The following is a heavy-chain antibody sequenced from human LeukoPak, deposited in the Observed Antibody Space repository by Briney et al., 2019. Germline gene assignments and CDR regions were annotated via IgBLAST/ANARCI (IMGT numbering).Heavy chain of an antibody. CDR3: AQLERRTAFDI. Sequence: SETLSLTCTVSGGSIRRSYFYWGCVRQPPGKALEWIGFAYYTGNTFYKPSLKSRVTISVDSSKNQFSLALASLTAADSAVYYCAQLERRTAFDIWGPGTMVVVSS. CDR2: AYYTGNT. CDR1: GGSIRRSYFY. D-gene: IGHD1-1*01. J-gene: IGHJ3*02. V-gene: IGHV4-39*01.